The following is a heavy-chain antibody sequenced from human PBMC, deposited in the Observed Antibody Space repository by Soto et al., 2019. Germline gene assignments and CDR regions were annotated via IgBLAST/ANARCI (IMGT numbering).Heavy chain of an antibody. D-gene: IGHD3-10*01. CDR2: ISAYNGNT. V-gene: IGHV1-18*01. J-gene: IGHJ6*02. CDR3: ARDILPRGSGSYYYYYGMDV. CDR1: GYTFTSYG. Sequence: ASVKVSCKASGYTFTSYGINWVRQAPGQGLEWMGWISAYNGNTNYAQKLRGRVTMTTDTSTSTAYMELRSLRSDDTAVYYCARDILPRGSGSYYYYYGMDVWGQGTTVTVSS.